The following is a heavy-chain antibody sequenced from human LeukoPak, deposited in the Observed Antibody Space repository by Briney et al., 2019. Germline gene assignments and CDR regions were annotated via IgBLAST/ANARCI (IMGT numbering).Heavy chain of an antibody. CDR1: GGSFSGYY. Sequence: PSETLSLTCAVYGGSFSGYYWSWIRQPPGKGLEWIGYIYYSGSTYYNPSLKSRVTISVDTSKNQFSLKLSSVTAADTAVYYCARVADCSGGSCYSPWFDPWGQGTLVTVSS. D-gene: IGHD2-15*01. V-gene: IGHV4-34*09. CDR2: IYYSGST. J-gene: IGHJ5*02. CDR3: ARVADCSGGSCYSPWFDP.